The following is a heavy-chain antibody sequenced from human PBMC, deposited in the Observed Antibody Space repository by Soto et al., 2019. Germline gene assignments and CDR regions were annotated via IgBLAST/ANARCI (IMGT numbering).Heavy chain of an antibody. CDR1: GDSVTSNVW. CDR3: ARDGAVPVESDRFDY. J-gene: IGHJ4*02. V-gene: IGHV4-4*02. D-gene: IGHD6-19*01. CDR2: AYHNGLT. Sequence: PSETLSLTCAVSGDSVTSNVWWSWVRQPPGKGLEWIGEAYHNGLTDYNPSLKSRVTMSVDTAKNEFSLKLNSLTAADTAIYYCARDGAVPVESDRFDYWGQGTLVTVSS.